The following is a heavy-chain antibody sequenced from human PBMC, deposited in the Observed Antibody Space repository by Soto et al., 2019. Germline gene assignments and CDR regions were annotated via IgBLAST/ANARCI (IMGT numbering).Heavy chain of an antibody. CDR3: ATPRGEMDTIRRYYYGMDV. D-gene: IGHD5-18*01. CDR1: GGTFSSYT. CDR2: IIPILGIA. J-gene: IGHJ6*02. Sequence: QVQLVQSGAEVKKPGSSVKVSCKASGGTFSSYTISWVRQAPGQGLEWMGRIIPILGIANYAQKFQGRVTITADKSTSTAYMELSSLRSEDTAVYYCATPRGEMDTIRRYYYGMDVWGQGTTVTVSS. V-gene: IGHV1-69*02.